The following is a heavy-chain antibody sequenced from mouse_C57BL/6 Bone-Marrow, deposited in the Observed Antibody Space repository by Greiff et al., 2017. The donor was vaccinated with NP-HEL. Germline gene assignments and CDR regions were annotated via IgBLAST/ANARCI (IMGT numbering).Heavy chain of an antibody. Sequence: EVKVVESGGGLVKPGGSLKLSCAASGFTFSCYAMSWVRQTPEKRLEWVATISDGGSYTYYPDNVKGRFTISRDNAKNNLYLQMSHLKSEDTAMYYCARDRYGSSSYAMDYWGQGTSVTVSS. D-gene: IGHD1-1*01. J-gene: IGHJ4*01. CDR2: ISDGGSYT. CDR3: ARDRYGSSSYAMDY. CDR1: GFTFSCYA. V-gene: IGHV5-4*01.